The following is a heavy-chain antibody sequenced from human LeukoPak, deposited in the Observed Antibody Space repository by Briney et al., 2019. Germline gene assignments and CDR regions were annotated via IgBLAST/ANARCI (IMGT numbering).Heavy chain of an antibody. CDR3: ARAWLPFDY. CDR2: IYTSGST. CDR1: GGSISSGSYY. J-gene: IGHJ4*02. V-gene: IGHV4-61*02. Sequence: SETLSLTCTVSGGSISSGSYYWSWIRQPARKGLEWIGRIYTSGSTNYNPSLKSRVTISLDTSKNQFSLKLSSVTAADTAVYYCARAWLPFDYWGQGTLVTVSS. D-gene: IGHD3-9*01.